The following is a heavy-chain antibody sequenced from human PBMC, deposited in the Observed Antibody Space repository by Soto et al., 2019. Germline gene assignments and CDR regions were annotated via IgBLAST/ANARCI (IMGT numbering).Heavy chain of an antibody. V-gene: IGHV3-33*01. D-gene: IGHD3-22*01. Sequence: GGSLNLSCAPLGFPFTSFSMPWVRRAPGRGLKGVEVIWFDGNDKYYADSVKGRFTISRDNAKNSLYLQMNSLRAEDTAVYYCARSHLYYDSSGYPDYWGQGTLVTVSS. CDR1: GFPFTSFS. CDR3: ARSHLYYDSSGYPDY. J-gene: IGHJ4*02. CDR2: IWFDGNDK.